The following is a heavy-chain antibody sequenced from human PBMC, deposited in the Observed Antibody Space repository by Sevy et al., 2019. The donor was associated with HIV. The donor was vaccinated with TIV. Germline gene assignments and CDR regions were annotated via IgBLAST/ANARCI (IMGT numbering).Heavy chain of an antibody. CDR1: GFTFSRYG. V-gene: IGHV3-30*03. CDR3: ARDLEVYGGWEQTSQGMDV. CDR2: ISHDGRNE. J-gene: IGHJ6*02. Sequence: GGSLRLSCAASGFTFSRYGMHWVRQAPGKGLEWVTVISHDGRNEHYADSVKGRFAISRDSSKNTLYLQMNSLRPEDTAVYYCARDLEVYGGWEQTSQGMDVWGQGTTVTVSS. D-gene: IGHD1-26*01.